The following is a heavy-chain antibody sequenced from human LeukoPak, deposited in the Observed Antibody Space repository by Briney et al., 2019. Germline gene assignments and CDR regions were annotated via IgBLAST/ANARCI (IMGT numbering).Heavy chain of an antibody. D-gene: IGHD3-22*01. CDR3: ARGGFSYDSSGYPVY. Sequence: ASVRVSCKASGYTFTSYGISWVRQAPGQGLEWMGWISAYNGNTNYAQKLQGRVTMTTDTSTSTAYMELRSLRSDDTAVYYCARGGFSYDSSGYPVYWGQGTLVTVSS. CDR2: ISAYNGNT. CDR1: GYTFTSYG. V-gene: IGHV1-18*01. J-gene: IGHJ4*02.